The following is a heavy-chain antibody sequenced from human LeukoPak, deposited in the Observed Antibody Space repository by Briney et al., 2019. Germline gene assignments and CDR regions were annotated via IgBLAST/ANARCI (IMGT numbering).Heavy chain of an antibody. Sequence: PGGSLRLSCAAPGFIFSNYGMHWVRQAPGKGLEWVALTWYDESNKYYADSVKGRFTISRDNSKNPLYLQMNSLRAEDTAVYYCARDLWCGADCYGTFDIWGQGTMVSVSS. CDR1: GFIFSNYG. V-gene: IGHV3-33*01. CDR3: ARDLWCGADCYGTFDI. D-gene: IGHD2-21*02. J-gene: IGHJ3*02. CDR2: TWYDESNK.